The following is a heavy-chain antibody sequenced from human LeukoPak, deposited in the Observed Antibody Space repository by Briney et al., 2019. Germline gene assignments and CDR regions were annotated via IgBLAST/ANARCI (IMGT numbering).Heavy chain of an antibody. V-gene: IGHV3-66*01. CDR2: IYSGGST. CDR3: ARAVLGYNYVDY. D-gene: IGHD5-24*01. Sequence: GGSLRLSCAASGFTVSSNYMSWVRQAPGKGLEWVSVIYSGGSTYYADSVKGRFTISRDNSKNTLYLQMNSLRAEDTAVYYCARAVLGYNYVDYWGQGTLVTVSS. CDR1: GFTVSSNY. J-gene: IGHJ4*02.